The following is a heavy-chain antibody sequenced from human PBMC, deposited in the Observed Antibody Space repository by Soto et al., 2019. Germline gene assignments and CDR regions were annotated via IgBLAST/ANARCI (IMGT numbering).Heavy chain of an antibody. Sequence: EVQLVQSGVEVKEPGESLKISCTASGYSFTNYWIAWVRQMPGKGLEWMGIIYPGDSDTTYNPSFQGQVTISADESISTAYLQWSSLKASDTAMYYCARATGAVAGTVGFAYWGQGTLVTVSS. D-gene: IGHD6-19*01. CDR1: GYSFTNYW. CDR2: IYPGDSDT. V-gene: IGHV5-51*03. J-gene: IGHJ4*02. CDR3: ARATGAVAGTVGFAY.